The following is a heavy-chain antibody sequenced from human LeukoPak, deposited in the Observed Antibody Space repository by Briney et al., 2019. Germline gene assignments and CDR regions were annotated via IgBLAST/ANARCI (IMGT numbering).Heavy chain of an antibody. CDR3: ARLRLRVLAALYFDY. CDR1: GGSISSYY. V-gene: IGHV4-59*08. Sequence: SETLSLTCTVSGGSISSYYWSWIRQPPGKGLEWIGYIYYSGSTNYNPSLKSRVTISVDTSKNQFSLKLSSVTAADTAVYYCARLRLRVLAALYFDYWGQGTLVTVSS. J-gene: IGHJ4*02. CDR2: IYYSGST. D-gene: IGHD2-2*01.